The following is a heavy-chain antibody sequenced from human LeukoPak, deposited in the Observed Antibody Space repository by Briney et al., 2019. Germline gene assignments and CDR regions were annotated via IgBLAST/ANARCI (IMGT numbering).Heavy chain of an antibody. CDR1: GGSISSYY. Sequence: PSETLSLTCTVSGGSISSYYWSWIRQPPGKGLEWIGYIYYSGSTNYNPSLKSRVTISVDTSKNQFSLKLSSVTAADTAVYYCARLRNDGYFDYWGQGTLVTVSS. V-gene: IGHV4-59*08. D-gene: IGHD1-1*01. CDR2: IYYSGST. CDR3: ARLRNDGYFDY. J-gene: IGHJ4*02.